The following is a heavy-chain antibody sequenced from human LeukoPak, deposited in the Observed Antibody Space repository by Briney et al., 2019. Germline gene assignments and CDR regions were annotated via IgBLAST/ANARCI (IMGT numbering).Heavy chain of an antibody. CDR2: IYAGESDT. V-gene: IGHV5-51*01. Sequence: GGSLQICCVGSGFIFTNHWIAWGRPVPGKGGEGMGIIYAGESDTKYRPSFQGQVPLTADKSPTTAYLQWSSLKASDTAMYYCARLAYSSSWYYWGQGTLVTVSS. J-gene: IGHJ4*02. CDR1: GFIFTNHW. D-gene: IGHD6-13*01. CDR3: ARLAYSSSWYY.